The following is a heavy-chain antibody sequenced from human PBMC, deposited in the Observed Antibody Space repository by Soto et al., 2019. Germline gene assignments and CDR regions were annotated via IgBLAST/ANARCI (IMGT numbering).Heavy chain of an antibody. CDR3: ASNRASGNNYYYYGMDV. V-gene: IGHV1-69*06. J-gene: IGHJ6*02. CDR1: GGTFSSYA. D-gene: IGHD6-25*01. Sequence: SVKVSCKASGGTFSSYAISWVRQAPGQGLEWMGGIIPIFGTANYAQKLQGRVTITADKSTSTAYMELSSLRSEDTAVYYCASNRASGNNYYYYGMDVWGQGTTVTVSS. CDR2: IIPIFGTA.